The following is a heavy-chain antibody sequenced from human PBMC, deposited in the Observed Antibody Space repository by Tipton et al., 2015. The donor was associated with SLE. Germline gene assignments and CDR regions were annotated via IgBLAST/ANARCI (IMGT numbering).Heavy chain of an antibody. CDR2: IYYSGST. CDR1: GGSTSYYY. CDR3: ARRGAYCGGDCSFFDL. Sequence: TLSLTCTVSGGSTSYYYWNWIRQPPGKGLEWIGYIYYSGSTNYKPSLKSRHTISVDASKNQFSLKLSSLTAADTAVYYCARRGAYCGGDCSFFDLWGRGTLVAVSS. V-gene: IGHV4-59*01. D-gene: IGHD2-21*01. J-gene: IGHJ2*01.